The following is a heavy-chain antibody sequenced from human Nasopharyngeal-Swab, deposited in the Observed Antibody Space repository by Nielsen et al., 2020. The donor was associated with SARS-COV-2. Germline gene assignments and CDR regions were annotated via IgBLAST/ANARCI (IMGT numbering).Heavy chain of an antibody. Sequence: GGSLRLSCAASGFTFSSYGTHWVRQAPGKGLEWVAVIWYDGSNKYYADSVKGRFTISRDNSKNTLYLQMNSLRAEDTAVYYCARDSPGTDSSGYDDAFDIWGQGTRVTVSS. D-gene: IGHD3-22*01. CDR1: GFTFSSYG. V-gene: IGHV3-33*01. CDR3: ARDSPGTDSSGYDDAFDI. J-gene: IGHJ3*02. CDR2: IWYDGSNK.